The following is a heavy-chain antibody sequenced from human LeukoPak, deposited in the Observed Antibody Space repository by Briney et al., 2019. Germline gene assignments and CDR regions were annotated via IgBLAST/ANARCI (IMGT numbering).Heavy chain of an antibody. J-gene: IGHJ4*02. CDR1: GFTFSSSW. D-gene: IGHD1-26*01. CDR3: TYTGSYYLSFDY. Sequence: PGGSLRLSCAASGFTFSSSWMHWVRQAPGKGLVWVSRINSDGSSTSYADSVKGRFTISRDNAKNTLYLQMNSLRAEDTAVYYCTYTGSYYLSFDYWGQGTLVTVSS. V-gene: IGHV3-74*01. CDR2: INSDGSST.